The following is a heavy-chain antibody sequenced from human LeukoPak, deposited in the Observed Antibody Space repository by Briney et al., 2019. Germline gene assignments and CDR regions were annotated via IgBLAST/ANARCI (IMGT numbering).Heavy chain of an antibody. Sequence: PGGSLRLSCAASGFTFSSYSMNWVRQAPGKGLEWVSSISSSSSYIYYADSVKGRFTISRDNAKNSLYLQMNSLRAEDTAVYYCARDSGLYDILTGYPELYFDYWGQGTLVTVSS. CDR1: GFTFSSYS. CDR3: ARDSGLYDILTGYPELYFDY. V-gene: IGHV3-21*01. CDR2: ISSSSSYI. J-gene: IGHJ4*02. D-gene: IGHD3-9*01.